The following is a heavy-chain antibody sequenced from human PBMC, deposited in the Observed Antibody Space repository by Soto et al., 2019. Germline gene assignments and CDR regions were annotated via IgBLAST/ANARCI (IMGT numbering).Heavy chain of an antibody. J-gene: IGHJ6*02. CDR1: GFTFSSYG. D-gene: IGHD6-13*01. CDR2: ISYDGSNK. Sequence: QVQLVESGGGVVQPGRSLRLSCAASGFTFSSYGMHWVRQAPGKGLEWVAVISYDGSNKYYADSVKGRFTISRDNSKNSLYLQMNSLRAEDTAVYYCAKELALRGSSWYEGVYYYGMDVWGQGTTVTVSS. V-gene: IGHV3-30*18. CDR3: AKELALRGSSWYEGVYYYGMDV.